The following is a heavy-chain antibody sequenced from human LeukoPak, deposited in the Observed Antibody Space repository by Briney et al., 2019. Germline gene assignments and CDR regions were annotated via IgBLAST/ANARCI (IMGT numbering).Heavy chain of an antibody. Sequence: SETLSLTCTVSGGSISSYYWSWIRQPPGKGLEWIGNIYYSGSTIYNPSLKSRVTMSVDTSKNQFSLNLTSVTAADTAVYYCAREGKLTGYFGGLGFNYWGQGTLVTVSS. CDR3: AREGKLTGYFGGLGFNY. CDR1: GGSISSYY. J-gene: IGHJ4*02. CDR2: IYYSGST. D-gene: IGHD3-22*01. V-gene: IGHV4-59*01.